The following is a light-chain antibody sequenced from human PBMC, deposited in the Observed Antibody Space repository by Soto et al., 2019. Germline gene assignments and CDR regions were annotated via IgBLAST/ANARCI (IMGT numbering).Light chain of an antibody. CDR3: QQSYSTPWT. J-gene: IGKJ1*01. Sequence: DIQMTQSASSLSASVGDGVTITCLTSQSISSYLIWYQQKPGKAAKLLIYSASSLQSGVPSRFSGSGSGTDFTLTISSLQPEDFATYYCQQSYSTPWTFGQGTKVDIK. V-gene: IGKV1-39*01. CDR2: SAS. CDR1: QSISSY.